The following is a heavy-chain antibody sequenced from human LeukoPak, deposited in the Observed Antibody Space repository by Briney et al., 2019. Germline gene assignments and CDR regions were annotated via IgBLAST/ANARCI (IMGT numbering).Heavy chain of an antibody. Sequence: SETLSLTCAVSGYSISSGYYWGWIRQPPGKGLEWIGSTYHSGSTYYNPSLKSRVTISVDTSKNQFSLKLSSVTAADTAVYYCARSITGTLFDYWGQGTLVTVSS. V-gene: IGHV4-38-2*01. D-gene: IGHD1-20*01. CDR3: ARSITGTLFDY. CDR2: TYHSGST. J-gene: IGHJ4*02. CDR1: GYSISSGYY.